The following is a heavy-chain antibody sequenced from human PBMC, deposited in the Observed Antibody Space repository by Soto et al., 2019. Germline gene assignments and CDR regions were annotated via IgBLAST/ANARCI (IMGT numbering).Heavy chain of an antibody. CDR1: SGSISSSNW. V-gene: IGHV4-4*02. CDR2: IYPSGST. Sequence: QVQLQESGPGLVKPSGTLSLTCAVSSGSISSSNWWSWVRQPPGKGLEWIEEIYPSGSTNYNPSLKSRVTISVDKGKNQFSLKLRSVTAADTAVYYCAREGASGPMVRGSKANYYYYMDVWGKGTTVTVSS. CDR3: AREGASGPMVRGSKANYYYYMDV. D-gene: IGHD3-10*01. J-gene: IGHJ6*03.